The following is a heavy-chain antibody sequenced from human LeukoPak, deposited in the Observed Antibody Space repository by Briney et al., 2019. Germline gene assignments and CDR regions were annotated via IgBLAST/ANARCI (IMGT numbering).Heavy chain of an antibody. CDR3: ARGIPVTTRAYYYYGIDV. CDR2: MNPNSGNT. CDR1: GYTFTSYD. Sequence: GASVKVSCKASGYTFTSYDINWVRQATGQGLEWMGWMNPNSGNTGYAQKFQGRVTMTRNTSISTAYMELSSLRSEDTAVYYCARGIPVTTRAYYYYGIDVWGQGTTVTVSS. V-gene: IGHV1-8*01. J-gene: IGHJ6*02. D-gene: IGHD4-17*01.